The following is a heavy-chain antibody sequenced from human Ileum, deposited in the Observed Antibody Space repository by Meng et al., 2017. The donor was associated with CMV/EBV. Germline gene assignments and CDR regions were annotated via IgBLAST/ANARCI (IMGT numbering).Heavy chain of an antibody. V-gene: IGHV3-30*02. CDR1: GFTFSTYA. J-gene: IGHJ4*02. Sequence: GGSLRLSCAASGFTFSTYAIHWVRQAPGKGLEWVSFIRSDGSNEYYIDSVKGRFTISRHNSKNTLYLQMNSLRVEDTAVYYCAKVVSNKWYSSYFDYWGQGTLVTVSS. D-gene: IGHD2-15*01. CDR2: IRSDGSNE. CDR3: AKVVSNKWYSSYFDY.